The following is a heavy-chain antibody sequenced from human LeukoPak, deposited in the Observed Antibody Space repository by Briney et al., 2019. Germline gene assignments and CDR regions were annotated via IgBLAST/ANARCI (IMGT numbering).Heavy chain of an antibody. D-gene: IGHD4-23*01. Sequence: PSETLSLTCAVYGGSFSGYYWSWIRQPPGKGLEWIGEINHSGSTNYNPSLKSRVTISVDTSKNQFSLKLSSVTAADTAVYYCARGLEVTLYYYYYMDVWGKGTTVTVSS. CDR1: GGSFSGYY. V-gene: IGHV4-34*01. J-gene: IGHJ6*03. CDR3: ARGLEVTLYYYYYMDV. CDR2: INHSGST.